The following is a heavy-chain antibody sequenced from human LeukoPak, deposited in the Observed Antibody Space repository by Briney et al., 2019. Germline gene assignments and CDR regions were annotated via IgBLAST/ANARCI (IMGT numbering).Heavy chain of an antibody. D-gene: IGHD3-10*01. J-gene: IGHJ4*02. V-gene: IGHV4-30-4*01. Sequence: PSQTLSLTCTVSSGSISSGDYYWGWIRQPPMKGLEWIGCIYYSGSTYYNPSLKSRVTISVDTSKNQFSLKLSSVTAADTAVYYCARETGRWSNYCFDYWGQGTLVTVSS. CDR3: ARETGRWSNYCFDY. CDR2: IYYSGST. CDR1: SGSISSGDYY.